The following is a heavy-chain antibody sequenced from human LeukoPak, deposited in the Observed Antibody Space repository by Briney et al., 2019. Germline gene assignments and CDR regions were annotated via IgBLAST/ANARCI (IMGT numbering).Heavy chain of an antibody. Sequence: SETLSLTCAVYGGSFSGYYWSWIRQPPGKGLEWIGEINHSGSTNYNPSLKSRVTISVDTSKNQFSLKLSSVTAADTAVYYCGRSRRDRYYYYYYMDVWGKGTTVTVSS. J-gene: IGHJ6*03. CDR1: GGSFSGYY. D-gene: IGHD3-22*01. CDR3: GRSRRDRYYYYYYMDV. CDR2: INHSGST. V-gene: IGHV4-34*01.